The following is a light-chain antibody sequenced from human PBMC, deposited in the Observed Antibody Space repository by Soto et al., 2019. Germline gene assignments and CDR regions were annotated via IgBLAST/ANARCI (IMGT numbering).Light chain of an antibody. CDR2: GAS. Sequence: EIVLTQSPGTLSLSPGERATLSCRASQSVSSSYLAWYQQKPGQAPRLLIYGASSRATGIPDRFSGSGSGTAFPLTISRLEPEDFAVYYCQQYGSSLWTFVQGTKVEIK. V-gene: IGKV3-20*01. J-gene: IGKJ1*01. CDR3: QQYGSSLWT. CDR1: QSVSSSY.